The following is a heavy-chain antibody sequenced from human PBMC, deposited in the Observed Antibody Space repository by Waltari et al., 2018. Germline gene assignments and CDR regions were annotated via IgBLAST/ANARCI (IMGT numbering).Heavy chain of an antibody. D-gene: IGHD6-13*01. Sequence: QLQLQESGPGLVKPSETLSLTCTVSGGSISSSSYYWGWIRQPPGKGLEWIGSIYYSGSTYYNPSLKSRVTISVDTSKNQFSLKLSSVTAADTAVYYCARHVAAALPEYFQHWGQGTLVTVSS. CDR3: ARHVAAALPEYFQH. CDR2: IYYSGST. CDR1: GGSISSSSYY. J-gene: IGHJ1*01. V-gene: IGHV4-39*01.